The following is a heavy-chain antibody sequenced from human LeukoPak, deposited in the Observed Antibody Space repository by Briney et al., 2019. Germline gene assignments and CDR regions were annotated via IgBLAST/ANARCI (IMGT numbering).Heavy chain of an antibody. D-gene: IGHD2-15*01. CDR1: GFTLSSYW. J-gene: IGHJ4*02. CDR3: ARDYRGYRAPYYFDY. V-gene: IGHV3-7*01. Sequence: GGSLRLSCAASGFTLSSYWLSWVRQARGKGLEGVAKIKQDGSEKYYVDSVKGRFTISRDNAKNSLYLQMNRLRAEDTAVYYCARDYRGYRAPYYFDYWGQGTLVTVSS. CDR2: IKQDGSEK.